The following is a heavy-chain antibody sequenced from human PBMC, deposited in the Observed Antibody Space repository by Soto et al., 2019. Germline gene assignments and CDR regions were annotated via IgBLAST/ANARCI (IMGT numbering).Heavy chain of an antibody. CDR1: GFTFSSYS. J-gene: IGHJ6*02. V-gene: IGHV3-21*01. D-gene: IGHD3-10*01. CDR3: ANLPLPGSGGYYSYGMDV. Sequence: EVQLVESGGGLVRPGGSLRLSCAASGFTFSSYSMNWVRQAPGKGLEWVSSISTSSSYRYYVDSAKGRFTISRDNAKHSQDLQTSSLSGEDTAVYYCANLPLPGSGGYYSYGMDVWGQGTTVTVSS. CDR2: ISTSSSYR.